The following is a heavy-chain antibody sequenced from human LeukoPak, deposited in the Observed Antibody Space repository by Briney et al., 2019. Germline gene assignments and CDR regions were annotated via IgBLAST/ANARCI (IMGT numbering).Heavy chain of an antibody. J-gene: IGHJ5*02. CDR1: GFTFSGYW. Sequence: GGSLRLSCAASGFTFSGYWMSCVRQAPGKGLEWVANVKEDGSEKYYVDSVKGRFTISRDNAKNSLYLQMNSLRVEDTAVYYCAGQGPRFDPWGQGTLVTVSS. CDR3: AGQGPRFDP. CDR2: VKEDGSEK. V-gene: IGHV3-7*01.